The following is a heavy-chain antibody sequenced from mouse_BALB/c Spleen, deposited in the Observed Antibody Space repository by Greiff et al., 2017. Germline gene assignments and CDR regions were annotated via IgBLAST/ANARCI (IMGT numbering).Heavy chain of an antibody. CDR3: ARGSLPYAMDY. Sequence: EVKVVESGGGLVKPGGSLKLSCAASGFTFSDYYMYWVRQTPEKRLEWVATISDGGSYTYYPDSVKGRFTISRDNAKNNLYLQMSSLKSEDTAMYYCARGSLPYAMDYWGQGTSVTVSS. V-gene: IGHV5-4*02. J-gene: IGHJ4*01. CDR1: GFTFSDYY. D-gene: IGHD6-5*01. CDR2: ISDGGSYT.